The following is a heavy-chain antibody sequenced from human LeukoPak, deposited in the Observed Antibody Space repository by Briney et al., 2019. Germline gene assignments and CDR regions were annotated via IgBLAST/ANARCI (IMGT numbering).Heavy chain of an antibody. CDR2: IYYNGST. V-gene: IGHV4-59*08. CDR3: ARAVGYYGSGTSGEEWFDP. D-gene: IGHD3-10*01. J-gene: IGHJ5*02. CDR1: GGSVGSFS. Sequence: SETLSLTCKVSGGSVGSFSWSWIRQSPGKGLEWIGFIYYNGSTSYNPSLKSRVTISVDRSKSQFSLRLGSVTAADTALYYCARAVGYYGSGTSGEEWFDPWGQGTLVTVSS.